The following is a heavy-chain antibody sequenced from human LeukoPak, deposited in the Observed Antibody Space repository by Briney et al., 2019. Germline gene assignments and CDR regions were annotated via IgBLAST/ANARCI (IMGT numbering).Heavy chain of an antibody. D-gene: IGHD2-15*01. CDR2: IWYDGSNQ. V-gene: IGHV3-33*01. CDR3: ARDIASVRMDV. J-gene: IGHJ6*02. CDR1: GFTFRNHG. Sequence: PGRSLRLSCAASGFTFRNHGMHWVRQAPGKGLEWVAVIWYDGSNQYYADTVKGRFTISRDNSKNTLYLQMTSLRAEDTAVHYCARDIASVRMDVWGQGTTVTVSS.